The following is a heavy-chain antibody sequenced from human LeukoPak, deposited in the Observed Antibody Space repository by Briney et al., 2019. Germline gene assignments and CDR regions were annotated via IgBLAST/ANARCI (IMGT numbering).Heavy chain of an antibody. CDR1: GYTLTELS. V-gene: IGHV1-24*01. J-gene: IGHJ3*02. CDR2: FDPEDGET. CDR3: ARDSNHYYDSSGYSPDAFDI. Sequence: ASVKVSCKVSGYTLTELSMHWVRQAPGKGLEWMGGFDPEDGETIYAQKFQGRVTMTEDTSTDTAYMELSSLRSEDTAVYYCARDSNHYYDSSGYSPDAFDIWGQGTMVTVSS. D-gene: IGHD3-22*01.